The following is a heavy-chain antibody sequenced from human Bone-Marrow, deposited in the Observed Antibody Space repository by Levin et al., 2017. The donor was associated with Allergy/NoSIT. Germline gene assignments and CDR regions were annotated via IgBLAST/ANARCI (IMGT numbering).Heavy chain of an antibody. CDR1: GYTFTDYY. CDR3: ARDREVAGKWTFDF. D-gene: IGHD6-19*01. CDR2: INPNSGGT. Sequence: PGESLKISCKTSGYTFTDYYIHWVRQAPGQGLEWMGWINPNSGGTRYAQKFQGRVTMTRDTSISTLYMDLSSLRSDDTALYYCARDREVAGKWTFDFWGQGTLVTVSS. J-gene: IGHJ4*02. V-gene: IGHV1-2*02.